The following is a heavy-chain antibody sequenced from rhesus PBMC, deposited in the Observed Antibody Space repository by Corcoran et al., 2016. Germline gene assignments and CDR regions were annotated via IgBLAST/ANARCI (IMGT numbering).Heavy chain of an antibody. CDR1: GFTFSSYW. V-gene: IGHV3S42*01. CDR3: AKSYSNYFDY. CDR2: SNSGERNT. Sequence: EVQLVESGGGLAKPGGSLRLSCAASGFTFSSYWMNWVRQTPGKGLEWISASNSGERNTYYAASVKGRFTISRDNSKNTLSLQMNSLRAEDTAVYYCAKSYSNYFDYWGQGVLVTVSS. D-gene: IGHD4-23*01. J-gene: IGHJ4*01.